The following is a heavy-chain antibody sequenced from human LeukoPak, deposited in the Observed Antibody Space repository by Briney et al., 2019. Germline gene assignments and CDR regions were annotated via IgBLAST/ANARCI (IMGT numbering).Heavy chain of an antibody. Sequence: SETLSLTCTVSGGSISSGGYYWSWIRQHPGKGLEWIGYIYYSGSTYYNPSLKSRVTISVDTSKNQFSLKLSSVTAADTAVYYCATYGSGSYRFDPWGQGTLVTVSS. CDR1: GGSISSGGYY. CDR2: IYYSGST. D-gene: IGHD3-10*01. CDR3: ATYGSGSYRFDP. J-gene: IGHJ5*02. V-gene: IGHV4-31*03.